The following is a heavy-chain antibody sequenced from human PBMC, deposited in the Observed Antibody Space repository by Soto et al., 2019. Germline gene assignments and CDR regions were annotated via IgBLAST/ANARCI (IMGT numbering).Heavy chain of an antibody. D-gene: IGHD6-13*01. CDR2: IWYDGSNK. Sequence: QVQLVESGGGVVQPGRSLRLSCAASGFTFSSYGMHWVRQAPGKGLEWVAVIWYDGSNKYYADSVKGRFTISRDNSKNTLYLQMNSLRAEDTAVYYCARGQQLVLGWFDPWGQGTLVTVPS. V-gene: IGHV3-33*01. CDR1: GFTFSSYG. J-gene: IGHJ5*02. CDR3: ARGQQLVLGWFDP.